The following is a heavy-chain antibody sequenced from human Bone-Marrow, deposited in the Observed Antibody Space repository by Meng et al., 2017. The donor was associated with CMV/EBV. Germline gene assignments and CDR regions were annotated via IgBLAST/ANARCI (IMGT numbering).Heavy chain of an antibody. CDR2: ITSSSTLI. CDR3: ARGLMLYQVHYYDMDV. Sequence: GGSLRLSCAASGFTLSSYAMIWVRQTPGKGLEWLSFITSSSTLIYQADSVKGRFTVSRDNAKNSLYLQMNSLRAEDTAIYYCARGLMLYQVHYYDMDVWGQGTTVTVSS. CDR1: GFTLSSYA. V-gene: IGHV3-21*01. J-gene: IGHJ6*02. D-gene: IGHD2-8*01.